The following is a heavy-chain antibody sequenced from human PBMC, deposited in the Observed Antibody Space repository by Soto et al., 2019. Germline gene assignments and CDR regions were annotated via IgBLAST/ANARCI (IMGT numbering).Heavy chain of an antibody. J-gene: IGHJ4*02. CDR2: INPSGGST. Sequence: ASVKVSCKASGYTFTSYYMHWVRQAPGQGLEWMGIINPSGGSTSYAQKFQGRVTMTRDTSTSTVYMELSSLRSEDTAVYYCARVYCSGGSCYSVDYWGQGTLVAVSS. CDR3: ARVYCSGGSCYSVDY. D-gene: IGHD2-15*01. CDR1: GYTFTSYY. V-gene: IGHV1-46*03.